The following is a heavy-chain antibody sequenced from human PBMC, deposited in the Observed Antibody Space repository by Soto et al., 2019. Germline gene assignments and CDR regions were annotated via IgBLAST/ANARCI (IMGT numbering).Heavy chain of an antibody. CDR1: GFTFSSYA. J-gene: IGHJ4*02. Sequence: PGGSLRLSCAASGFTFSSYAMSWVRQAPGKGLEWVSAISGSGGSTYYADSVKGRFTISRDNSKNTLYLQMNSLRAEDTAVYYCAKVGYYYDSSGYYYRTKPLDYWGQGTLVTVS. V-gene: IGHV3-23*01. CDR3: AKVGYYYDSSGYYYRTKPLDY. D-gene: IGHD3-22*01. CDR2: ISGSGGST.